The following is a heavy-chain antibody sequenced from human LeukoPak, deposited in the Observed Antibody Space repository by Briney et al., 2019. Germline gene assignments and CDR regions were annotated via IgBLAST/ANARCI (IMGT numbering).Heavy chain of an antibody. V-gene: IGHV3-9*01. J-gene: IGHJ5*02. CDR1: GFTFDDYA. D-gene: IGHD5-18*01. Sequence: GRSLRLSCAASGFTFDDYAMHWVRQAPGKGLEWVSGISWNSGSIGYADSVKGRFTISRDNAKNSLYLQMNSLRAEDTALYYCAKASQYSLSSNWFDPWGQGTLVTVSS. CDR2: ISWNSGSI. CDR3: AKASQYSLSSNWFDP.